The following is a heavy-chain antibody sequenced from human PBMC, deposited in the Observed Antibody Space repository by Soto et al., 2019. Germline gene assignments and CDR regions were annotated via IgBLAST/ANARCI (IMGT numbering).Heavy chain of an antibody. J-gene: IGHJ4*02. CDR1: GFTFSNYA. Sequence: EGQLLESGGGLVQPRGSLRVSCAASGFTFSNYAMSWVRQAPGKGLVWVSSISASSGTKYYADSVKGRFTISRDNSKNTLYLQMNSLRAEDTAVYYCAKDNRRVGANMFDYWGQGTLVSVSS. CDR3: AKDNRRVGANMFDY. CDR2: ISASSGTK. V-gene: IGHV3-23*01. D-gene: IGHD1-26*01.